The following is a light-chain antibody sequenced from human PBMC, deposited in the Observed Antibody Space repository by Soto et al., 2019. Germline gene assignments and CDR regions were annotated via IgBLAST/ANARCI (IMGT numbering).Light chain of an antibody. CDR2: DAS. CDR3: QQRSNWPIT. Sequence: IVLTQSPATLSVSPGERATLSCRASQSVSSYLAWYQQKPGQAPRLLIYDASNRAPGIPARFSGSVSGTDGTITISSLEPEDGSVYYCQQRSNWPITFGQGTRLEIK. J-gene: IGKJ5*01. V-gene: IGKV3-11*01. CDR1: QSVSSY.